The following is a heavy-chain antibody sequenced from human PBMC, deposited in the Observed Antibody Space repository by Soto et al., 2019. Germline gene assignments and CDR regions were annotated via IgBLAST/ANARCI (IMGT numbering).Heavy chain of an antibody. J-gene: IGHJ3*02. V-gene: IGHV3-30-3*01. CDR1: GFTFSSYA. D-gene: IGHD6-19*01. Sequence: QVQLVESGGGVVQPGRSLRLSCAASGFTFSSYAMHWVRQAPGKGLEWVAVISSDGSNKYYADSVKGRFTISRDNSKNTLYMQMNSLRAEDTAVYYCARGLSVGYSSCWYYNEGDAFDIWGQGTMVTVSS. CDR3: ARGLSVGYSSCWYYNEGDAFDI. CDR2: ISSDGSNK.